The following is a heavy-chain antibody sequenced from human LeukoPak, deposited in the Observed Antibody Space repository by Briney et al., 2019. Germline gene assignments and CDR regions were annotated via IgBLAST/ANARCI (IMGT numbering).Heavy chain of an antibody. Sequence: PGGSLRLSCAASGFTFSNAWMSWVRQAPGKGLEWVGRIKSKTDGGTTDYAAPVKGRFTISRDDSKNTLYLQMNSLKTEDTAVYYCTTHYYDSRGLQTGVYWGQGTLVTVSS. CDR1: GFTFSNAW. CDR2: IKSKTDGGTT. D-gene: IGHD3-22*01. CDR3: TTHYYDSRGLQTGVY. J-gene: IGHJ4*02. V-gene: IGHV3-15*01.